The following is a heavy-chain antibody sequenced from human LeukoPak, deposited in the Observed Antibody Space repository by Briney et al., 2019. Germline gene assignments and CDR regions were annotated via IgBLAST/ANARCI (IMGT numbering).Heavy chain of an antibody. V-gene: IGHV3-74*01. J-gene: IGHJ4*02. CDR3: ATGGRIVATKSSDY. CDR1: GFTFSSYW. D-gene: IGHD5-12*01. Sequence: GGSLRLSCAASGFTFSSYWMHWVRQAPGEGLVWVSRINSDGSSTSYADSVKGRFTISRDNAKNTLYLQMNSLRAEDTAVYYCATGGRIVATKSSDYWGQGTLVTVSS. CDR2: INSDGSST.